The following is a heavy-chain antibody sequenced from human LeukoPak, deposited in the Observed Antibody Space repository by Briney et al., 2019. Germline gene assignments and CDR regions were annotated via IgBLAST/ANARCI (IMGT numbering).Heavy chain of an antibody. CDR2: INHSGST. V-gene: IGHV4-34*01. D-gene: IGHD1-20*01. CDR3: ARVSGTYYLDY. J-gene: IGHJ4*02. Sequence: SETLSLTCAVYGGSFSGYYWGWIRQPPGKGLEWIGEINHSGSTNYNPSLKSRVTISVDTSKNQFSLKLSSVTAADTAVYYCARVSGTYYLDYWGQGTLVTVSS. CDR1: GGSFSGYY.